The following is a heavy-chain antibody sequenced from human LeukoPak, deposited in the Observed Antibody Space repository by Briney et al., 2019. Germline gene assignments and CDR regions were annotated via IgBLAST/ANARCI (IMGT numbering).Heavy chain of an antibody. CDR1: GFTFSSYA. CDR2: ISYDGSDK. V-gene: IGHV3-30*04. J-gene: IGHJ4*02. D-gene: IGHD3-22*01. Sequence: GGSLRLSCAASGFTFSSYAMHWVRQAPGKGLERVAFISYDGSDKYHADSVKGRFTISRDNSKNTLYLQMNSLRVEDTAVYYCARRNHYDSKEIGYWGQGTLVTVSS. CDR3: ARRNHYDSKEIGY.